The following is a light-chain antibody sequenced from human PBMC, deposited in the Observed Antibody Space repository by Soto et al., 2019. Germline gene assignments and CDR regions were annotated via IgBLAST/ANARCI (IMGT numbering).Light chain of an antibody. CDR2: WAS. CDR3: QQYYSTPLT. CDR1: ESVLYSSNNKNY. Sequence: DIVMTQSADSLAVSLGERATINCKSGESVLYSSNNKNYLAWYQQKPGQPPKLLIYWASTRESGVPDRFSGSGSGIDFTLTISSLQAEDVAVYYCQQYYSTPLTFGGGTKVDIK. V-gene: IGKV4-1*01. J-gene: IGKJ4*01.